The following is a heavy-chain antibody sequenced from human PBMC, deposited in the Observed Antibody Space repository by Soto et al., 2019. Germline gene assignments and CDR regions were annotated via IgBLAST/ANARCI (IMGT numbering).Heavy chain of an antibody. CDR1: GFTFDDYA. J-gene: IGHJ6*02. V-gene: IGHV3-9*01. CDR2: ISWNSGSI. D-gene: IGHD6-19*01. CDR3: AKDVRGIAVAGLNYYYYGMDV. Sequence: SLRLSCAASGFTFDDYAMHWVRQAQGKGLEWVSGISWNSGSIGYADSVKGRFTISRDNAKNSLYLQMNSLRAEDTALYYCAKDVRGIAVAGLNYYYYGMDVWGQGTTVTVSS.